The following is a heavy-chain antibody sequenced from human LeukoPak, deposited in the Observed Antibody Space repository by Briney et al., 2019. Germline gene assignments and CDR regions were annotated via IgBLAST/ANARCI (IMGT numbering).Heavy chain of an antibody. Sequence: SETLSLTCTVPGGSISSYYWSWIRQPPGKGLEWIGYIYYSGSTNYNPSLKSRVTISVDTSKNQFSLKLSSVTAADTAVYYCARDHLKTSGWPEYNWFDPWGQGTLVTVSS. CDR1: GGSISSYY. J-gene: IGHJ5*02. D-gene: IGHD6-19*01. CDR3: ARDHLKTSGWPEYNWFDP. V-gene: IGHV4-59*01. CDR2: IYYSGST.